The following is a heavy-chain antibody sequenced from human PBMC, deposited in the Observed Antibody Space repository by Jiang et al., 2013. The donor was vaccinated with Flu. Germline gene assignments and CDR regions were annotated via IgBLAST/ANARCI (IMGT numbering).Heavy chain of an antibody. CDR3: TRRVFLED. D-gene: IGHD3-3*01. Sequence: VQLLESGGGLVQPGGSLRLSCVVSGFTLINNGMNWVRQGPGKGLEWVSSIDSGGKNIYYADSVKGRFTISRDTSKNTLYLQMNSLSADDTAVYYCTRRVFLEDWGQGTLVTVSS. CDR1: GFTLINNG. V-gene: IGHV3-23*01. CDR2: IDSGGKNI. J-gene: IGHJ4*02.